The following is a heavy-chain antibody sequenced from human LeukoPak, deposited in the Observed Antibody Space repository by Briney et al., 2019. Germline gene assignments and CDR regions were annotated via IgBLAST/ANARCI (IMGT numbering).Heavy chain of an antibody. CDR1: GGTFSSYA. CDR2: IIPIFGTA. V-gene: IGHV1-69*05. CDR3: ARQGGITGTTEYMDV. Sequence: EASVKVSCKASGGTFSSYAISWVRQAPGQGLEWMGGIIPIFGTANYAQKFQGRVTITTDESTSTAYMELSSLRSEDTAVYYCARQGGITGTTEYMDVWGKGTTVTVSS. D-gene: IGHD1-7*01. J-gene: IGHJ6*03.